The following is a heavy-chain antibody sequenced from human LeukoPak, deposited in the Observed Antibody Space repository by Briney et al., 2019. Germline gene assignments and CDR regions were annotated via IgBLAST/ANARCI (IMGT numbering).Heavy chain of an antibody. J-gene: IGHJ4*02. Sequence: SETLSLTCTVSGGSISSSSYYWGWIRQPPGKGLEWIGSIYYSGSTYYNPSLKGRVTISVDTSKNQFSLKLSSVTAADTAVYYCAFLAGTYFDYWGQGTLVTVSS. CDR3: AFLAGTYFDY. CDR1: GGSISSSSYY. CDR2: IYYSGST. V-gene: IGHV4-39*01. D-gene: IGHD6-19*01.